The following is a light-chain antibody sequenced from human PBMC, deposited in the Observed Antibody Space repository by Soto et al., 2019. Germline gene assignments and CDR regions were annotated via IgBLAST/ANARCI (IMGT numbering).Light chain of an antibody. CDR2: DAS. J-gene: IGKJ5*01. CDR3: QQYGSSPRIT. Sequence: EFVLTQSPGTLSLSPGERATLSCRASQTVRNNYLAWYQQKPGQAPRLLIYDASSRATGIPDRFSGGGSGTDFTLTISRLEPEDFALYYCQQYGSSPRITFGQGTRWRL. CDR1: QTVRNNY. V-gene: IGKV3-20*01.